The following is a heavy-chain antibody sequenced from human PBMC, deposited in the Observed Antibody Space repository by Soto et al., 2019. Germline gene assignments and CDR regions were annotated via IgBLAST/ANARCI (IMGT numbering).Heavy chain of an antibody. CDR3: AREYSSGWAPHQSSAQKYYFDY. D-gene: IGHD6-19*01. CDR1: GYTFTSYG. J-gene: IGHJ4*02. CDR2: ISAYNGNT. V-gene: IGHV1-18*01. Sequence: GASVKVSCKASGYTFTSYGISWVRQAPGQGLEWMGWISAYNGNTNYAQKLQGRVTMTTDTSTSTAYMELRSLRSDDTAVYYCAREYSSGWAPHQSSAQKYYFDYWGQGTLVTVSS.